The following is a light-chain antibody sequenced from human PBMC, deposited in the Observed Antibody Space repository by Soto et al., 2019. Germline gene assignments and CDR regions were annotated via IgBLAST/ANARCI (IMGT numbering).Light chain of an antibody. V-gene: IGLV3-1*01. Sequence: SYELTQPPSVSVSPGQTANITCSGDTLGDKSTSWYQQRPGQSPVQVIYQDTKRPSGIPERFSGSNSGNTATLTISGTQAMDEADYYCQAWDSTTFVFGTGTKLT. CDR2: QDT. CDR1: TLGDKS. CDR3: QAWDSTTFV. J-gene: IGLJ1*01.